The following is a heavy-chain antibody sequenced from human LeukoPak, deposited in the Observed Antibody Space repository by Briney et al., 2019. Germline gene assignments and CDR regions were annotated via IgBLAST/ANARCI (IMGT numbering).Heavy chain of an antibody. J-gene: IGHJ4*02. Sequence: SETLSLTCSADGVSLRGYTWNWIRQSPGKALEWIGEINHSGSTNYNPSLKSRVTISVDTSKNQFSLKLSSVTAADTAVYYCARGPTTHYDSSGYYYWGQGTLVTVSS. CDR3: ARGPTTHYDSSGYYY. D-gene: IGHD3-22*01. CDR2: INHSGST. CDR1: GVSLRGYT. V-gene: IGHV4-34*01.